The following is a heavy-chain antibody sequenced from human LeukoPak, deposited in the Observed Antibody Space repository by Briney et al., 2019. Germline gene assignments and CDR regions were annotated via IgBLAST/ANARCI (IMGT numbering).Heavy chain of an antibody. D-gene: IGHD6-19*01. CDR3: ARVLGGWYFDY. CDR2: ISSSSSYT. V-gene: IGHV3-11*05. J-gene: IGHJ4*02. Sequence: GGSLRLSCAASGFTFSDYYMSWIRQAPGKGLEWVSYISSSSSYTNYADSVKGRFTISRDNAKNPLYLQMNSLRAEDTAVYYCARVLGGWYFDYWGQGTLVTVSS. CDR1: GFTFSDYY.